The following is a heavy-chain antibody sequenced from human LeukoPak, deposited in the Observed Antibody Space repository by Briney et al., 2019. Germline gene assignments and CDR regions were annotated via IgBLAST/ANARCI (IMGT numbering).Heavy chain of an antibody. V-gene: IGHV3-33*01. J-gene: IGHJ6*03. CDR3: ERRAEEAAAVYYYYYYMDV. D-gene: IGHD6-13*01. Sequence: PTGGSLRLSCAASGFTFSSYGMHWARQAPGKGLEWVAVIWYGGSNKYYADSVKGRFTISRDNSKNTLYLQMNSLRAEDTAVYYCERRAEEAAAVYYYYYYMDVWGKGTTVTVSS. CDR1: GFTFSSYG. CDR2: IWYGGSNK.